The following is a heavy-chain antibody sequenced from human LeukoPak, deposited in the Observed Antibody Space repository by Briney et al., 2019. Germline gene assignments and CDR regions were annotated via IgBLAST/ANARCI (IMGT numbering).Heavy chain of an antibody. Sequence: SETLSLTCAVYGGSFSGYYWSWIRQPPGKGLEWIGEINHSGSTNYNPSLKSRVTISVDTSKNQFSLKLSSVTAADTAVYYCARGGGIAAPNFDYWGQGTLVTVSS. D-gene: IGHD6-13*01. CDR1: GGSFSGYY. V-gene: IGHV4-34*01. CDR3: ARGGGIAAPNFDY. CDR2: INHSGST. J-gene: IGHJ4*02.